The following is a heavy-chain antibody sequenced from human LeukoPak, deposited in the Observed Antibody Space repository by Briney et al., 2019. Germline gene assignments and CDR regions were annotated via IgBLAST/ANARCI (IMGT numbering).Heavy chain of an antibody. CDR1: GGTFSSYA. CDR2: IIPIFGTA. Sequence: SVKTSCKASGGTFSSYAISWVRQAPGQGLEWMGGIIPIFGTANYAQKFQGRVTITTDESTSTAYMELSSLRSEDTAVYYCATFRSSWYGYDAFDIWGQGTMVTVSS. J-gene: IGHJ3*02. CDR3: ATFRSSWYGYDAFDI. D-gene: IGHD6-13*01. V-gene: IGHV1-69*05.